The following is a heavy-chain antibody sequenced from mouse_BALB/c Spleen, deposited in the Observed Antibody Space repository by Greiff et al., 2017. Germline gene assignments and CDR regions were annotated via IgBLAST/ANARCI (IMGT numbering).Heavy chain of an antibody. CDR3: ARPSLRYYAMDY. CDR1: GYAFSSSW. CDR2: IYPGDGDT. J-gene: IGHJ4*01. D-gene: IGHD2-12*01. V-gene: IGHV1-82*01. Sequence: QVQLKQSGPELVKPGASVKISCKASGYAFSSSWMNWVKQRPGQGLEWIGRIYPGDGDTNYNGKFKGKATLTADKSSSTAYMQLSSLTSVDSAVYVCARPSLRYYAMDYWGQGTSVTVSS.